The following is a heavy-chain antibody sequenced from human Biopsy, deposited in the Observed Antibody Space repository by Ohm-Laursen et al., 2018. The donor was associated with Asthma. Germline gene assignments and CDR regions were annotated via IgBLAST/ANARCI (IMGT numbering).Heavy chain of an antibody. CDR3: ARATSAWSQSGPHYFDH. CDR1: PGSISDYY. CDR2: VYSTGST. J-gene: IGHJ4*02. Sequence: GTLSLTCTVSPGSISDYYWNWIRQFPGKGLEWIGYVYSTGSTRYNPSLKSRVTISVDTSINQVSLRLSSVTAADTAMYYCARATSAWSQSGPHYFDHWGQGALVTVSS. D-gene: IGHD2-2*01. V-gene: IGHV4-59*01.